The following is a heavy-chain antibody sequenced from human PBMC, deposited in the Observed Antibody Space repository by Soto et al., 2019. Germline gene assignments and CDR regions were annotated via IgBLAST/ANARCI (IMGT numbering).Heavy chain of an antibody. D-gene: IGHD2-2*01. Sequence: QVQLVQSGAEVKKPGSSVKVSCKASGGTFSSYAISWVRQAPGQELEWLGGIIPIFGTANYAQKFQGRVKITAVESTSTAYMELRSLRSEDTAVYYCEIVVVPAARGRAFDIWGQGTMVTVSS. CDR1: GGTFSSYA. CDR2: IIPIFGTA. J-gene: IGHJ3*02. V-gene: IGHV1-69*01. CDR3: EIVVVPAARGRAFDI.